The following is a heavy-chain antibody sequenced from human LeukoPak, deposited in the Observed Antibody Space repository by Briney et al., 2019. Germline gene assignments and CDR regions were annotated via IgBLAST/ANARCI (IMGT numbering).Heavy chain of an antibody. D-gene: IGHD6-13*01. V-gene: IGHV4-4*07. J-gene: IGHJ4*02. Sequence: PETLSLTCTVSGGSISSYYWSWIRQPAGKGLEWIGRIYTSGSTNYNPSLKSRVTMSVDTSKNQFSLKLSSVTAADTAVYYCAREIAAAAAFDYWGQGTLVTVSS. CDR3: AREIAAAAAFDY. CDR1: GGSISSYY. CDR2: IYTSGST.